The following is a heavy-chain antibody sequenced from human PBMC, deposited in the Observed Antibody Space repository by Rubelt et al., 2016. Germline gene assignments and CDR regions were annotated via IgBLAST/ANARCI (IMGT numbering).Heavy chain of an antibody. CDR3: AKGLRGGTYDAFDI. J-gene: IGHJ3*02. V-gene: IGHV3-30*04. Sequence: QVHLVESGGGVVQPGWSLRLSCEASTSSPSSMHWVRQAPGKGLEWVGLISFDGSKKYYADSVEGRFTISRDKSKNTLHLQMNSLRVEDTAIYYCAKGLRGGTYDAFDIWGQGAMVTVSS. D-gene: IGHD3-16*01. CDR2: ISFDGSKK. CDR1: TSSPSS.